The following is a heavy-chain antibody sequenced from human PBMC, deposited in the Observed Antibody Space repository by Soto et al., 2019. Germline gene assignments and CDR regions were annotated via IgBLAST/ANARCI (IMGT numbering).Heavy chain of an antibody. D-gene: IGHD6-19*01. CDR1: GGSVSSGGYF. Sequence: PSDTLSLTCTVSGGSVSSGGYFWSWIRQPPGKGLEWIGYISYSGSTKYNPSLESRVTISVDTSNKNFSLKLASVTAADTAVYYCARAPYSSGWPDSWGQGTLVTVSS. V-gene: IGHV4-61*03. CDR3: ARAPYSSGWPDS. J-gene: IGHJ4*02. CDR2: ISYSGST.